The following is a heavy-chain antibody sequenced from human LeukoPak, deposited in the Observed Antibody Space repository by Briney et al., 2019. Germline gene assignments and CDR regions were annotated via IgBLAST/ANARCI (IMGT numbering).Heavy chain of an antibody. D-gene: IGHD2-21*02. Sequence: GVSLRLSCAASGFTFSSYAMSWVRQAPGKGLEWVSVIYSGGSTYYADSVKGRFTISRDNSKNTLYLQMNSLRAEDTAVYYCARSYCGGDCYSEYYFDYWGQGTLVTVSS. J-gene: IGHJ4*02. CDR2: IYSGGST. CDR1: GFTFSSYA. CDR3: ARSYCGGDCYSEYYFDY. V-gene: IGHV3-66*02.